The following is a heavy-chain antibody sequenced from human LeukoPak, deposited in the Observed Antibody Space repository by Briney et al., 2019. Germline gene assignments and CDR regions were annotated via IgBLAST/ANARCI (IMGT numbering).Heavy chain of an antibody. D-gene: IGHD6-13*01. Sequence: SETLSLTCTVSGGSMNSYYWSWIRQPPGKGLEWIGYIYYSGSTNYNPSLESRLSISVDTSKNQFSLKLSSVTAADTGVYYCARHLTIAAAGTFDYWGQGTLVTVSS. J-gene: IGHJ4*02. V-gene: IGHV4-59*08. CDR2: IYYSGST. CDR3: ARHLTIAAAGTFDY. CDR1: GGSMNSYY.